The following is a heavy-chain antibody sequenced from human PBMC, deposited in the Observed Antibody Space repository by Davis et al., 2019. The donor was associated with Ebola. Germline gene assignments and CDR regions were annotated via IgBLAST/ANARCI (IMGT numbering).Heavy chain of an antibody. CDR2: ISGDGGST. J-gene: IGHJ6*02. CDR1: GFTFDDYA. Sequence: PGGSLRLSCAASGFTFDDYAMHWVRQAPGKGLEWVSLISGDGGSTYYADSVKGRFTISRDNSKNSLYLQMNSLRTEDTALYYCANLGDTAMVTGFPYYGMDVWGQGTTVTVSS. V-gene: IGHV3-43*02. D-gene: IGHD5-18*01. CDR3: ANLGDTAMVTGFPYYGMDV.